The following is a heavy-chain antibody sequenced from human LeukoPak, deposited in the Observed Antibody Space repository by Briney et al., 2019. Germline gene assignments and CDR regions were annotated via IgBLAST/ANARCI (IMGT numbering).Heavy chain of an antibody. V-gene: IGHV1-2*02. CDR3: ARSRDGYNYVDY. J-gene: IGHJ4*02. CDR2: INTNSGGT. Sequence: GASVTASFKSSGYTFTVYYMHWVRQAPGQGLEWMGWINTNSGGTNYAQKFQGRVTMTRDTSISTAYMELSRLRSDDTAVYYCARSRDGYNYVDYWGQGTLVTVSS. D-gene: IGHD5-24*01. CDR1: GYTFTVYY.